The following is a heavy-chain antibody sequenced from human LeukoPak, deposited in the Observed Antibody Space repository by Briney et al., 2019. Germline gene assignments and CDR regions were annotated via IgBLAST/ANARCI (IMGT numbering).Heavy chain of an antibody. J-gene: IGHJ4*02. Sequence: GGSLRLSCAASGFTFSDAWMSWVRQAPGKGPEWVGRIKSEAHGGTIDYIEPVKGRFTISREDSEDTVYLHMTNLRTEDTAVYYCNTNIVTLIRGVSRRADFWGQGTLVTVSS. CDR3: NTNIVTLIRGVSRRADF. CDR1: GFTFSDAW. CDR2: IKSEAHGGTI. D-gene: IGHD3-10*01. V-gene: IGHV3-15*05.